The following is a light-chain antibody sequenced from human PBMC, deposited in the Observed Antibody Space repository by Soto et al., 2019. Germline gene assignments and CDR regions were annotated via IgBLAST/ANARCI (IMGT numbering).Light chain of an antibody. V-gene: IGKV3-11*01. J-gene: IGKJ2*01. Sequence: EIVLTQSPATLSLSPGERATLSCRASQGVCSYLAWYQQKPGQAPRLLIYDASNRATGIPARFSGSGSGTDFTLTISSLEPEDFAVYYCQQRSNWPPYTFGQGTKVDIK. CDR2: DAS. CDR3: QQRSNWPPYT. CDR1: QGVCSY.